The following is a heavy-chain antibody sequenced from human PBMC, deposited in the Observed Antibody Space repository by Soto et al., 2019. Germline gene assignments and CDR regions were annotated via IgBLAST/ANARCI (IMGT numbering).Heavy chain of an antibody. CDR1: GGSFSGYY. D-gene: IGHD3-22*01. J-gene: IGHJ5*02. CDR2: INHSGST. V-gene: IGHV4-34*01. CDR3: ARGRGITMIVVVTNRGVWFDP. Sequence: SETLSLTCAVYGGSFSGYYWSWIRQPPGKGLEWIGEINHSGSTNYNPSLKSRVTISVDTSKNQFSLKLSSVTAADTAVYYCARGRGITMIVVVTNRGVWFDPWGQGTLVTVSS.